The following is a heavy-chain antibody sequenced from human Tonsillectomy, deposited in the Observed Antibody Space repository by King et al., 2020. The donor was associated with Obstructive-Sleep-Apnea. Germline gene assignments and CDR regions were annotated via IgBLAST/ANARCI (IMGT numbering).Heavy chain of an antibody. CDR2: IRSKAYGGTT. CDR3: IRFNDFWSGRYFDY. J-gene: IGHJ4*02. D-gene: IGHD3-3*01. CDR1: GFTFGDYA. V-gene: IGHV3-49*03. Sequence: VQLVESGGGLVQPGRSLRLSCTASGFTFGDYAMSWFRQAPGKGLEWVGFIRSKAYGGTTEYAASVAGRFTISRDDSKSIAYLQMNSLKTEDTAVYYCIRFNDFWSGRYFDYWGQGTLVTVSS.